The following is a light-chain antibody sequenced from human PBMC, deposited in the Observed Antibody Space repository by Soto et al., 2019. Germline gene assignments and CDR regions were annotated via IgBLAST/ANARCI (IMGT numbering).Light chain of an antibody. CDR1: SSDVGGYNY. J-gene: IGLJ1*01. CDR3: SSYAGSNNF. Sequence: QSVLAHPASVSGSPGQSITISCTGTSSDVGGYNYVSWYQQHPGKAPKLMIYEVSNRPSGVSNRFSGSKSGNTASLTISGLQAEDEADYYCSSYAGSNNFFGTGTKVTVL. CDR2: EVS. V-gene: IGLV2-14*01.